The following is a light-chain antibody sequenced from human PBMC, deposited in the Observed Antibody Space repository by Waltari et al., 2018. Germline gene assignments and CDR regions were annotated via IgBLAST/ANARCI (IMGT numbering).Light chain of an antibody. Sequence: SFVLTQPPSVTVAPGQTARITCGGKNLGGKSVHWYQQKPGQAPVLVVYDDRDRPSGIPHRFSGFSSGDAATLISSRVEAGDEADFYCQVWDSDSDRHVLFGGGTKLTVL. CDR3: QVWDSDSDRHVL. V-gene: IGLV3-21*02. CDR2: DDR. J-gene: IGLJ2*01. CDR1: NLGGKS.